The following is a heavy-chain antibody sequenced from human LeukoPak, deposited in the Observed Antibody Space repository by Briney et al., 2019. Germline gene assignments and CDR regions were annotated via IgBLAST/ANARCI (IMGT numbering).Heavy chain of an antibody. V-gene: IGHV1-8*01. D-gene: IGHD4-17*01. Sequence: GASVRVSCKASGYTFTIYDINWVRRAAGQGLEWMGWMNPDSGNTDFAQKFQGRVTMTRNTSISTAYMELSSLTSEDTAVYYCAVHLPGDYLDPWGQGTLVTVSS. CDR1: GYTFTIYD. J-gene: IGHJ5*02. CDR3: AVHLPGDYLDP. CDR2: MNPDSGNT.